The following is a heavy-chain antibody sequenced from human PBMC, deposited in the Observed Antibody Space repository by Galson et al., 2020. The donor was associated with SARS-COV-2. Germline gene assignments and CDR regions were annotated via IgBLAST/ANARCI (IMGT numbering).Heavy chain of an antibody. D-gene: IGHD4-17*01. J-gene: IGHJ3*02. CDR1: RTSLSSVSYS. Sequence: SQTLSPTCAVSRTSLSSVSYSWDSIRPPPGKGLEWIRYISHSGGTYNNPSLKSRVTISGDRSKNQFSLRLSSVTAADTVVYYCARLHYGEYAPEAFDIWGPGTRVTVAS. CDR2: ISHSGGT. CDR3: ARLHYGEYAPEAFDI. V-gene: IGHV4-30-2*01.